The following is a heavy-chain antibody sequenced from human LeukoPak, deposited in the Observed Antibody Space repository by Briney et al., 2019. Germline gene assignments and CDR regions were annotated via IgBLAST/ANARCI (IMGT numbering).Heavy chain of an antibody. V-gene: IGHV3-21*01. CDR3: ASERLVVRGITGYFDY. CDR2: ISFTSSFV. D-gene: IGHD3-10*01. J-gene: IGHJ4*02. CDR1: GFTFSDYS. Sequence: GGSLRLSCAASGFTFSDYSMNWVRQAPGKGLEWVSSISFTSSFVYYADSVKGRFTISRDNAKNSLYLQMNSLRAEDTAEYYCASERLVVRGITGYFDYWGQGTLVTVSS.